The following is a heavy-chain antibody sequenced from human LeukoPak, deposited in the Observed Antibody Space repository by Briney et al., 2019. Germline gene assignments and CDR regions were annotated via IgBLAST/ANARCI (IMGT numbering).Heavy chain of an antibody. CDR1: GYTFTSYG. Sequence: EASVKVSCKASGYTFTSYGISWVRQAPGQGLEWMGWISAYNGNTNYAQKLQGRVTMTTDTSTSTAYMELRSLRSDDTAVYYCARDPGRGYCSSTSCYPWFDPWGQGTLVTVSS. D-gene: IGHD2-2*01. CDR2: ISAYNGNT. J-gene: IGHJ5*02. CDR3: ARDPGRGYCSSTSCYPWFDP. V-gene: IGHV1-18*01.